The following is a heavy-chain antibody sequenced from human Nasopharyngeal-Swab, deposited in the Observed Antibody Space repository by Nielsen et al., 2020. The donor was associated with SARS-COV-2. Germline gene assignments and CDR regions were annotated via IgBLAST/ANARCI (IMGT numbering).Heavy chain of an antibody. CDR1: GFTFSSHW. Sequence: GGSLRLSCAASGFTFSSHWMHWVRQAPGKGLVWVSRINSDGSITNYADSVKGRFTISRDNAKNTLYLQMNSLRAEDTAVYYCAKTYSGSYLDAFDIWGQGTMVTVSS. CDR3: AKTYSGSYLDAFDI. J-gene: IGHJ3*02. CDR2: INSDGSIT. D-gene: IGHD1-26*01. V-gene: IGHV3-74*01.